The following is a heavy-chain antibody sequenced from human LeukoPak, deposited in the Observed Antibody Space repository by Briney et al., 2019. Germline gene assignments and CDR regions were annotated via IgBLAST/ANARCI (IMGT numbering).Heavy chain of an antibody. CDR3: ARYYYGSGSYYNGYMDV. CDR2: INHSGST. CDR1: GGSFSGYY. J-gene: IGHJ6*03. V-gene: IGHV4-34*01. D-gene: IGHD3-10*01. Sequence: SETLSLTCAVYGGSFSGYYWSWIRQPPGKGLEWIGEINHSGSTNYNPSLKSRVTISVDTSKNQFSLKLSSVTAADTAVYYCARYYYGSGSYYNGYMDVWGKGTTVTISS.